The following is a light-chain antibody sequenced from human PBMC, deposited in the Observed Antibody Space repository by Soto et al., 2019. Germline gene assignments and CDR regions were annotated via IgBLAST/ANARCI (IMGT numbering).Light chain of an antibody. CDR3: LQVYSFPRT. J-gene: IGKJ1*01. CDR1: HSISSY. Sequence: DIQMTQSPSSLSASVGDRVTITCRASHSISSYLNWYQQKPGKAPQYLIQAASILQSGVPSRFSASASGTEFILTINNLQPEDFASYFCLQVYSFPRTFGLGTKVDIK. CDR2: AAS. V-gene: IGKV1-39*01.